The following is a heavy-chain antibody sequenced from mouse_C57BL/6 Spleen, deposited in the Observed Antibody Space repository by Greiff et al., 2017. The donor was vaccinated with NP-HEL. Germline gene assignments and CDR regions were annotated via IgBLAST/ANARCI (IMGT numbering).Heavy chain of an antibody. CDR2: INPYNGDT. CDR1: GYSFTGYF. Sequence: EVQLQESGPELVKPGDSVKISCKASGYSFTGYFMNWVMQSHGKSLEWIGRINPYNGDTFYNQKFKGKATLTVDKSSSTAHMELRSLTSEDSAVYYCARLELLRRDYAMDYWGQGTSVTVSS. J-gene: IGHJ4*01. D-gene: IGHD1-2*01. CDR3: ARLELLRRDYAMDY. V-gene: IGHV1-20*01.